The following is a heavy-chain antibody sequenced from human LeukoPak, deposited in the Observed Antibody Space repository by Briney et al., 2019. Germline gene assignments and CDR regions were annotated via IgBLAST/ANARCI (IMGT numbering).Heavy chain of an antibody. CDR3: ARVEMATTKYYYGMDV. V-gene: IGHV1-69*04. J-gene: IGHJ6*02. Sequence: GSSVKVSCKASGGTFSSYAISWVRQAPGQRLEWMGRIIPIFGIANYAQKFQGRVTITADKSTSTAYMELSSLRSEDTAVYYCARVEMATTKYYYGMDVWGQGTTVTVSS. CDR2: IIPIFGIA. D-gene: IGHD5-24*01. CDR1: GGTFSSYA.